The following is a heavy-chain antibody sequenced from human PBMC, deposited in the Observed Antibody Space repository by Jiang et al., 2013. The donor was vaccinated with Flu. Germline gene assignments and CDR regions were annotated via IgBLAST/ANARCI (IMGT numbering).Heavy chain of an antibody. Sequence: GAEVKKPGASVKVSCKSSGRRFIDYGIHWFRQASGQSLEWMGWVNAANGNTKYSQKFQARVTITRDTSATTAYMELSSLESEDTAVYYCATEFWGAKLFDNWGQGTLVTVSS. V-gene: IGHV1-3*01. CDR2: VNAANGNT. J-gene: IGHJ4*02. CDR3: ATEFWGAKLFDN. CDR1: GRRFIDYG. D-gene: IGHD1-26*01.